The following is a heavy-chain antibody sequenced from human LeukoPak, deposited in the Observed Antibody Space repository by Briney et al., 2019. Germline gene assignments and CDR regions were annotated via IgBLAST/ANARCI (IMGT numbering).Heavy chain of an antibody. D-gene: IGHD3-3*01. CDR1: GGSTSSSNYY. J-gene: IGHJ4*02. V-gene: IGHV4-39*01. CDR3: ARLGAGPTYYNFWSGYSSFYFDY. CDR2: IHYSGNT. Sequence: SETLSLTCTVSGGSTSSSNYYWGWIRQPPGKGLEWIGGIHYSGNTYYNPSLKSRVTISVDTSKNQFSLKLSSVTAADTAVYYCARLGAGPTYYNFWSGYSSFYFDYWGQGTLVTVSS.